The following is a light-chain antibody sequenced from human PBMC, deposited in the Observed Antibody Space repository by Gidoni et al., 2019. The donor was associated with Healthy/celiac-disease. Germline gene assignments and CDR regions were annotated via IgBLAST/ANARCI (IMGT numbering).Light chain of an antibody. CDR2: CAS. V-gene: IGKV3-15*01. Sequence: EIVMTQSPATLSVSPGERATLSCRASQSVSSNLAGYQQKPGQAPRLLIYCASTRATGIPARFSGSGSGTECTLTISSLQSEDFAVYYCQQYNNCPPWTFGQGTKVEIK. CDR3: QQYNNCPPWT. J-gene: IGKJ1*01. CDR1: QSVSSN.